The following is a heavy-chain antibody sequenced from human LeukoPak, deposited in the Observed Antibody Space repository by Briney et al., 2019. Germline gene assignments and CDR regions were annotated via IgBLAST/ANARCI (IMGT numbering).Heavy chain of an antibody. D-gene: IGHD4-17*01. V-gene: IGHV4-59*01. J-gene: IGHJ4*02. CDR2: IYYSGST. Sequence: PSETLSLTCTVSGGSISSYYWSWIRQPPGKGLEWIGYIYYSGSTNYNPSLKSRVTISVDTSKNQFSLKLSSVTAADTAVYYCARGSHGDYVPGHFDYWGQGTLVTVSS. CDR3: ARGSHGDYVPGHFDY. CDR1: GGSISSYY.